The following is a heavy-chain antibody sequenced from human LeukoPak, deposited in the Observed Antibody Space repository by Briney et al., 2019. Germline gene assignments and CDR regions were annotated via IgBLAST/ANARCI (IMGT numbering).Heavy chain of an antibody. D-gene: IGHD6-19*01. J-gene: IGHJ3*02. CDR2: ITPSSGGT. Sequence: GASVKVSCKASGYTFTGYYMHWVRQAPGQGLEWMGRITPSSGGTNYAQKFQGRVTMTRDTSISTAYMELSRLRSDDTAVYYCARVTYSSGWYDDAFDIWGQGTMVTVSS. CDR1: GYTFTGYY. V-gene: IGHV1-2*06. CDR3: ARVTYSSGWYDDAFDI.